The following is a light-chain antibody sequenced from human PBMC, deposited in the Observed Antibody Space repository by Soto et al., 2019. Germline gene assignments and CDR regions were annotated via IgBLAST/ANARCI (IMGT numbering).Light chain of an antibody. J-gene: IGLJ2*01. CDR1: TGAVTSGHY. Sequence: QAVVTQEPSLTVSPGGTVTLTCGSSTGAVTSGHYPFRFQQKPGQAPRALIDDTDTKHSWTPARFSGSLLGGKAALTLSGAQPEDEADYYCLLAYRGARVFGGGTKVTVL. V-gene: IGLV7-46*01. CDR3: LLAYRGARV. CDR2: DTD.